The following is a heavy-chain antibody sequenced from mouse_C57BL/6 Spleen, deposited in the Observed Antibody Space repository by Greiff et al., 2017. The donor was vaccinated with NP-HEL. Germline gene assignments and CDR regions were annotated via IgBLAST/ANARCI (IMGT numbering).Heavy chain of an antibody. D-gene: IGHD4-1*01. CDR3: ARHEEGAKDWDPWFAY. CDR2: FYPGSGSI. V-gene: IGHV1-62-2*01. CDR1: GYTFTEYT. J-gene: IGHJ3*01. Sequence: QVQLQQSRAELVKPGASVKLSCKASGYTFTEYTIHWVKQRSGQGLEWIGWFYPGSGSIKYNEKFKDKATLTADKSSSTVYMELSRLTSEDSAVYFCARHEEGAKDWDPWFAYWGQGTQVTVSA.